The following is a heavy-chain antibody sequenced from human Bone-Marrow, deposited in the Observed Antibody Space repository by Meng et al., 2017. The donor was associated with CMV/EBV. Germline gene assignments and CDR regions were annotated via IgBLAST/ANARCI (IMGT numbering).Heavy chain of an antibody. CDR3: ARDTTVMRYYDFGSGYPHGMDV. CDR1: GFTFSSYG. Sequence: GESLKISCAASGFTFSSYGMHWVRQAPGKGLEWVSSISSSSSYIYYADSVKGRFTISRDNAKNSLYLQMNSLRAEDTAVYYCARDTTVMRYYDFGSGYPHGMDVWGQGTTVTVSS. D-gene: IGHD3-3*01. CDR2: ISSSSSYI. J-gene: IGHJ6*02. V-gene: IGHV3-21*01.